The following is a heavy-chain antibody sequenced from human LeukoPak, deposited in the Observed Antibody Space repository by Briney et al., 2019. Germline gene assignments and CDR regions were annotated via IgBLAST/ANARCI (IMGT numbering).Heavy chain of an antibody. Sequence: SETLSLTCAVSGGSISSSNWWSWVRQPPGKGLEWIGEIYHSGSTNYNPSLKSRVTISVDTSKNQFSLKLSSVTAADTAVYYCASYDFWSGQNYWGQGTLVTVSS. CDR1: GGSISSSNW. V-gene: IGHV4-4*02. CDR3: ASYDFWSGQNY. D-gene: IGHD3-3*01. CDR2: IYHSGST. J-gene: IGHJ4*02.